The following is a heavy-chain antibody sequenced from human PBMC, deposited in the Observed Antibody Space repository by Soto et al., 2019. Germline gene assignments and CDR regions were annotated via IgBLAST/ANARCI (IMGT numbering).Heavy chain of an antibody. V-gene: IGHV1-3*01. D-gene: IGHD3-9*01. CDR3: AWGLWVATTGDYYLDS. J-gene: IGHJ4*02. CDR1: GYTFTSYA. CDR2: INAGNGKT. Sequence: ASVKVSCKASGYTFTSYAIHWVRQAPGQRLEWMGWINAGNGKTKYSQNFQGRVTITRDTSASIVYMEVNSLRSEDTALYYCAWGLWVATTGDYYLDSWGQGTLVTVSS.